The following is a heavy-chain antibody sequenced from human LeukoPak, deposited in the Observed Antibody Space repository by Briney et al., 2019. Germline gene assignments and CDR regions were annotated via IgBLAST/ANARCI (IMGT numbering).Heavy chain of an antibody. J-gene: IGHJ4*02. CDR3: ARARMATTVTTKLDY. CDR1: GGTFISYA. CDR2: IIPIFGTA. D-gene: IGHD4-17*01. Sequence: GASVKVSCKASGGTFISYAISWVRQAPGQGLEWMGGIIPIFGTANYAQKFQGRVTITADESTSTAYMELSSLRSEDTAVYYCARARMATTVTTKLDYWGQGTLVTVSS. V-gene: IGHV1-69*01.